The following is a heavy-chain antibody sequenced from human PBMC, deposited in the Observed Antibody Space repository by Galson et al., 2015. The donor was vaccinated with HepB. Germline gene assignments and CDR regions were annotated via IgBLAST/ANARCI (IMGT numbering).Heavy chain of an antibody. Sequence: SLRLSCAASGFILSNYGMQWVRQPPGRGLQWVAVISSDGGNQYYADSVKGRFTISRDTSKNMLHLRMNSLRPEDTAVYYCVKESGIPQYGAYFDYWGQGALVTVSS. V-gene: IGHV3-30*18. D-gene: IGHD4/OR15-4a*01. CDR1: GFILSNYG. J-gene: IGHJ4*02. CDR2: ISSDGGNQ. CDR3: VKESGIPQYGAYFDY.